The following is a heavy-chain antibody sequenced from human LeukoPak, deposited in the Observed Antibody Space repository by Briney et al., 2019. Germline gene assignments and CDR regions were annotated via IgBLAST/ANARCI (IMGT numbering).Heavy chain of an antibody. V-gene: IGHV3-30*02. Sequence: GGSLRLTCAASGFTFSSYGMHWVRQAPGKGLEWVAFIRYDGSNKYYADSVKGRFTISRDNSKNTLYLQVNSLRAEDTAVYYCAKDSSRDSYGYGYYMDVWGKGTTVTVSS. CDR1: GFTFSSYG. J-gene: IGHJ6*03. CDR2: IRYDGSNK. CDR3: AKDSSRDSYGYGYYMDV. D-gene: IGHD5-18*01.